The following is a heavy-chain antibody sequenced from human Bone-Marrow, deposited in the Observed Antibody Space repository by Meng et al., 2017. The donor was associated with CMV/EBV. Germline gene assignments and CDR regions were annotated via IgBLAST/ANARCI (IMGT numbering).Heavy chain of an antibody. J-gene: IGHJ6*02. Sequence: ASVKVSCKASGYTFTGYYMHWVRQAPGQGLEWMGWINPNSGGTNYEQKFQGRVTMTRDTSISTAYMELTSLTSDDTAVYYCARGHCSSTSCYKNGMDVWGQGTTVTVSS. D-gene: IGHD2-2*02. V-gene: IGHV1-2*02. CDR3: ARGHCSSTSCYKNGMDV. CDR2: INPNSGGT. CDR1: GYTFTGYY.